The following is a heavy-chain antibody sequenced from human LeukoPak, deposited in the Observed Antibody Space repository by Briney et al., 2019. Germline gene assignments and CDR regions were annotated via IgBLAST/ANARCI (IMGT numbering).Heavy chain of an antibody. D-gene: IGHD4-17*01. J-gene: IGHJ3*02. CDR3: ARRGGTTVTTDAFDI. V-gene: IGHV5-51*01. Sequence: GESLKISCKASGYSFTSYWIGWVRQMPGKGLEWMGIIHPGDSDTRYSPSFQGQVTISADKSISTAYLQWSSLKASDTAMYYCARRGGTTVTTDAFDIWGQGTMVTVSS. CDR2: IHPGDSDT. CDR1: GYSFTSYW.